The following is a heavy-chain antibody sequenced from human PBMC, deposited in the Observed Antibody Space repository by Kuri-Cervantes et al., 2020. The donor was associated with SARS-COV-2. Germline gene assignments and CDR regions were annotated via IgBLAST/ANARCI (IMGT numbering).Heavy chain of an antibody. V-gene: IGHV1-18*04. CDR1: GYSFSSYG. CDR3: AREHFDPYIWGSYLIDY. J-gene: IGHJ4*02. Sequence: ASVKVSCKASGYSFSSYGIIWVRQAPGQGLEWMTWINSYNNHIKYSQNFQGRVTMTTDTSTSTASMELRSLKYDDTAVYYCAREHFDPYIWGSYLIDYWGQGTLVTVSS. D-gene: IGHD3-16*02. CDR2: INSYNNHI.